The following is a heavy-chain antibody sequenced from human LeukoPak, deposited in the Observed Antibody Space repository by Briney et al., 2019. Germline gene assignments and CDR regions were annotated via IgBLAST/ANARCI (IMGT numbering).Heavy chain of an antibody. J-gene: IGHJ6*02. D-gene: IGHD3-10*01. CDR1: GVSIRSYY. CDR3: ARSEETFYYGSGRNGLDV. V-gene: IGHV4-59*01. Sequence: TLXLTCTVSGVSIRSYYWSWIRQPPGKGLEWIGYIYYTGSTIYNPSLKSRVTMSVDTSKNHFSLKLSSVTDADTAVYYCARSEETFYYGSGRNGLDVWGQGTTVTVSS. CDR2: IYYTGST.